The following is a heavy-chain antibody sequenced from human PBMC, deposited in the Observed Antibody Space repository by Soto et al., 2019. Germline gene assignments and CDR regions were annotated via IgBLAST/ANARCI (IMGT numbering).Heavy chain of an antibody. J-gene: IGHJ3*02. Sequence: ASVKVSCKASGYILTGYYIQWVRQAPGQGLKWMGWINTKTGGTKYAQKFQGRVTMTRDTSINTAYMEVSRLRSDDTAVYYCATDKVAFDMWGQGTMVTVSS. CDR1: GYILTGYY. V-gene: IGHV1-2*02. CDR2: INTKTGGT. D-gene: IGHD3-9*01. CDR3: ATDKVAFDM.